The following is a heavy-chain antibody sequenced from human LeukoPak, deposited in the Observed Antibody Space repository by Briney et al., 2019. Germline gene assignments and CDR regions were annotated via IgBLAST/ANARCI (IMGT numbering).Heavy chain of an antibody. Sequence: GGSLRLSCAASGFTLSNYWMHWVRQAPGKGLVWVSRINGDGIITNYAASVKGRFTISRDNARNTLYLQMNSLRAEDTAVYYCAPYPTYYYDSSGASFDYWGQGTLVTVSS. V-gene: IGHV3-74*01. CDR2: INGDGIIT. CDR3: APYPTYYYDSSGASFDY. D-gene: IGHD3-22*01. CDR1: GFTLSNYW. J-gene: IGHJ4*02.